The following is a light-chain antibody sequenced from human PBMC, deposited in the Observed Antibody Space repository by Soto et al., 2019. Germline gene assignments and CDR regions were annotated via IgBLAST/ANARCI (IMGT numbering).Light chain of an antibody. CDR1: QSISSY. Sequence: DIQMTQSPSSLSASVGDRVTITCRASQSISSYLNWYQQKPGKAPKLLIYAASSLQSGVPSRFSGNGSGTDVTLTISSLQPEDVATYYCQQSYSTPQTFGQGTKLEIK. CDR3: QQSYSTPQT. V-gene: IGKV1-39*01. J-gene: IGKJ2*01. CDR2: AAS.